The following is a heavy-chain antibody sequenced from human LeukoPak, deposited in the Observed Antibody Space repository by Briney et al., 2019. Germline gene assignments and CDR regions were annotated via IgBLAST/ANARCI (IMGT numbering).Heavy chain of an antibody. CDR3: ARDRARRYCSGGSCYSGYYGMDV. CDR1: GFTVSSNY. V-gene: IGHV3-66*01. Sequence: PGGSLRLSCAASGFTVSSNYMSWVRQAPGKGLEWVSVIYSGGNTYYADSVKGRFTISRDNSKNTLYLQMNSLRAEDTAVYYCARDRARRYCSGGSCYSGYYGMDVWGQGTTVTVSS. J-gene: IGHJ6*02. D-gene: IGHD2-15*01. CDR2: IYSGGNT.